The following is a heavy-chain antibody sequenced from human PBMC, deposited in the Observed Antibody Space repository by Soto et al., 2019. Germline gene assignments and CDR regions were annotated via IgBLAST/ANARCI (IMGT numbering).Heavy chain of an antibody. CDR2: ISVSNDNT. V-gene: IGHV1-18*01. D-gene: IGHD3-10*01. CDR3: ARSSPSLDY. J-gene: IGHJ4*02. Sequence: ASVKVSCKASGYTFTSYDISWVRQAPGQGLEWMGWISVSNDNTDSAHALRGRLTMTTDTSTSTAYLELTSLMSNDTAVYYCARSSPSLDYWGQGSLVTVSS. CDR1: GYTFTSYD.